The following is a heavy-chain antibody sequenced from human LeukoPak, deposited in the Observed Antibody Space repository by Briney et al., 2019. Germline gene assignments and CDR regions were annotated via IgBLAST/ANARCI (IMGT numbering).Heavy chain of an antibody. V-gene: IGHV1-2*02. CDR2: TNPKSGGT. J-gene: IGHJ4*02. Sequence: GASVKVSCKASGYTFTDHYIHWVRQAPAQGLEWMGWTNPKSGGTNYAQKFQGRVTMSRDTSIRTAYMELRRLMSDDTAVYYCVLAMGEYFDYWGQGTLVTVSS. CDR1: GYTFTDHY. CDR3: VLAMGEYFDY. D-gene: IGHD2/OR15-2a*01.